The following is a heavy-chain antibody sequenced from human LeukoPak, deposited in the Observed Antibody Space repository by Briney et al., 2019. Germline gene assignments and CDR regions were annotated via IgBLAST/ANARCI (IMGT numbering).Heavy chain of an antibody. J-gene: IGHJ4*02. CDR2: ISAYNGNT. V-gene: IGHV1-18*04. D-gene: IGHD2-15*01. CDR3: ARDYQILGYCSGGSCFPADY. Sequence: ASVKVSCKASGYTFTSYGISWVRQAPGQGLDWVGWISAYNGNTNYAQKLQGRVTMTTDTSTSTAYMELRSLRSDDTAVYYCARDYQILGYCSGGSCFPADYWGQGTLVTVSS. CDR1: GYTFTSYG.